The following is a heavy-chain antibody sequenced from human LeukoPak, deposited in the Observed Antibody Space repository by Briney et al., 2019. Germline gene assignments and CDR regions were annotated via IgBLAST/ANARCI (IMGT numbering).Heavy chain of an antibody. D-gene: IGHD3-3*01. J-gene: IGHJ5*02. CDR2: IKQDGSEN. Sequence: VGSLRLSCAASGFTFSSYWMSWVRQAPGKGLEWLANIKQDGSENYYVDSVRGRFTISRDNAKNSLYLQMNSLRAEDTAVYYCARDLGLPTSYYDFWSGYYTSSPGLDPWGQGTLVTVSS. CDR3: ARDLGLPTSYYDFWSGYYTSSPGLDP. V-gene: IGHV3-7*01. CDR1: GFTFSSYW.